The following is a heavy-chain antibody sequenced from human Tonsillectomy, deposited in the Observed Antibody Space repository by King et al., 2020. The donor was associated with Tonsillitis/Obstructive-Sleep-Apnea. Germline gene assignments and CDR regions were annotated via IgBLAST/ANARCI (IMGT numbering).Heavy chain of an antibody. CDR3: ATMGIQLWLGAFDI. D-gene: IGHD5-18*01. Sequence: QLQESGPGLVKPSETLSLTCTVSGGHISSYYWSWVRQPPGKGLEWIGYIYYSGSTNYNPSLKSRVTISVDTSKNQFSLKLRSGTAADTAVYYCATMGIQLWLGAFDIWGQGTMVTVSS. V-gene: IGHV4-59*08. CDR1: GGHISSYY. CDR2: IYYSGST. J-gene: IGHJ3*02.